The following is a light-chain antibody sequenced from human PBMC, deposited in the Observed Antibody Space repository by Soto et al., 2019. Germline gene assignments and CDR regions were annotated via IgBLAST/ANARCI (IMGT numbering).Light chain of an antibody. J-gene: IGLJ2*01. CDR2: TTN. V-gene: IGLV8-61*01. Sequence: QTVVTQEPSFSVSPGGTVTLNCGLSSGSVSTTYYPSWYQQTPGQAPRTLIFTTNTRSSGVPDRFSGSIVGNKAALTITGAQADDESDYYCALYMGSVTVVFGGGTKVTVL. CDR3: ALYMGSVTVV. CDR1: SGSVSTTYY.